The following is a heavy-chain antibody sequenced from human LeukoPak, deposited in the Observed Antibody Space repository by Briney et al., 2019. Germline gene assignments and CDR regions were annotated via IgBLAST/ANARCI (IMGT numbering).Heavy chain of an antibody. Sequence: GGSLRLSCAASGFIFYSYRMHWVRQAPGRGLEYVSVITSSGSSTFYANSVKGRFTISRDNSKNTLYLQMGSLRPDDMAVYYCTRGPGYDYVWGTYRADYWGQGILVTVSS. CDR3: TRGPGYDYVWGTYRADY. CDR1: GFIFYSYR. J-gene: IGHJ4*02. CDR2: ITSSGSST. V-gene: IGHV3-64*01. D-gene: IGHD3-16*02.